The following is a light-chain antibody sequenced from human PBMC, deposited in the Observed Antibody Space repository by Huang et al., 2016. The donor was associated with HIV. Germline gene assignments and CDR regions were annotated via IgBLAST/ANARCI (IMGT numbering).Light chain of an antibody. V-gene: IGKV4-1*01. J-gene: IGKJ2*01. CDR3: HQYYNTRYT. Sequence: DIVMTQSPDSLAVSLGERATINCKSSQSVLYSSNNKNYLSWYQQKPGQSPKMLISWESTRESGVPDRVSGSGSGTDFTLTISSLQAEDVAVYYCHQYYNTRYTFGQGTKLEIK. CDR1: QSVLYSSNNKNY. CDR2: WES.